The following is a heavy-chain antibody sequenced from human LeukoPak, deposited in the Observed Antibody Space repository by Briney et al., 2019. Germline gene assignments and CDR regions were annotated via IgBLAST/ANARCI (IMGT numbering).Heavy chain of an antibody. CDR2: IKQDGSEK. Sequence: TGGSLRLSCAASGFTFSSYWMSWVRQAPGKGLEWVANIKQDGSEKYYADSVKGRFTISRDNAKNSLYLQMNNLRVDDSAVYYCAREYTAMAYDYWGQGNLVTVSS. D-gene: IGHD5-18*01. CDR1: GFTFSSYW. J-gene: IGHJ4*02. V-gene: IGHV3-7*01. CDR3: AREYTAMAYDY.